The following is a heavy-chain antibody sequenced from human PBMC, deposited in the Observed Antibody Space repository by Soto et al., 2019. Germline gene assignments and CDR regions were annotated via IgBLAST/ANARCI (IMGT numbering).Heavy chain of an antibody. Sequence: GESLKISCEASGYMFPIYHISWVRQMPGKGLEWVGKIDPSDSRTMYRPSSRARITISVDKSINTAYLQWSSLKASDTAMYYCARHSPKGYCSGGSCSDLDYWGQGTLVTVSS. J-gene: IGHJ4*02. CDR2: IDPSDSRT. CDR3: ARHSPKGYCSGGSCSDLDY. D-gene: IGHD2-15*01. V-gene: IGHV5-10-1*01. CDR1: GYMFPIYH.